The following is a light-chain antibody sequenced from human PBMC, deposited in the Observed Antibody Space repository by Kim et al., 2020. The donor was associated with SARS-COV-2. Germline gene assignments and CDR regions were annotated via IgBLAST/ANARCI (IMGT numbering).Light chain of an antibody. Sequence: DIQLTQSPSTLSASVGDRVTITCRASQHINVWLAWYQQKSGTAPKLLIYKASTLESGVPSRFSGSGSGTEFTLTISSLQPDDFAVYYCQQYDLLVTFGQGTKLEIK. CDR2: KAS. CDR1: QHINVW. CDR3: QQYDLLVT. V-gene: IGKV1-5*03. J-gene: IGKJ2*01.